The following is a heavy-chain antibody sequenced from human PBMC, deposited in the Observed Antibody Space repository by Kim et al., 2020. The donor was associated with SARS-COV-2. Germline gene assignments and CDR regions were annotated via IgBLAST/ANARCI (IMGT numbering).Heavy chain of an antibody. CDR3: ARDLGVAAASTWDFNDY. CDR1: GFTFSSYG. D-gene: IGHD6-13*01. CDR2: IWYDGSNK. V-gene: IGHV3-33*01. Sequence: GGSLRLSCAASGFTFSSYGMHWVRQAPGKGLEWVAVIWYDGSNKYYADSVKGRFTISRDNSKNTLYLQMNSLRAEDTAVYYCARDLGVAAASTWDFNDYWGQGTLVPVSS. J-gene: IGHJ4*02.